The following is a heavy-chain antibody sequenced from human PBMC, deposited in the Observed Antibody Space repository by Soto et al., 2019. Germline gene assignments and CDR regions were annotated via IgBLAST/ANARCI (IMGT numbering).Heavy chain of an antibody. J-gene: IGHJ4*02. CDR1: GYTFTGYY. V-gene: IGHV1-2*04. D-gene: IGHD3-16*01. CDR3: ARGGGTATSSFDY. Sequence: QVQLVQSGAEVKEPGASVKVSCKASGYTFTGYYMHWVRQAPGQGLEWMGGINPNSGGSNYAQKFQGWVTMTRDTSISTAYMELSRLRSDDTAVYYCARGGGTATSSFDYWGQGTLVTVSS. CDR2: INPNSGGS.